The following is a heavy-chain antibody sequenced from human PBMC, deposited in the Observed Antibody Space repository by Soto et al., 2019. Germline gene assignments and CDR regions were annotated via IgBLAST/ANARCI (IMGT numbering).Heavy chain of an antibody. D-gene: IGHD3-3*01. CDR3: ARDTIFGVVIQNYYGMDV. V-gene: IGHV1-69*13. Sequence: SVKVSCKASGGTFSSYAISWVRQAPGQGLEWMGGIIPIFGTANYAQKFQGRVTITADESTSTAYMELSSLRSEDTAVYYCARDTIFGVVIQNYYGMDVWGQGTTVTVSS. J-gene: IGHJ6*02. CDR2: IIPIFGTA. CDR1: GGTFSSYA.